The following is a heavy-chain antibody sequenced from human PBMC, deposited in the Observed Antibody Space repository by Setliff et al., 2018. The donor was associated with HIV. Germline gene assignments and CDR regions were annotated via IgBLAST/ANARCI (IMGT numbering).Heavy chain of an antibody. D-gene: IGHD1-26*01. CDR1: GDSISSTNW. CDR2: VYSTGST. CDR3: ARKLPGMGYFDY. Sequence: SETLSLTCTVSGDSISSTNWWGWIRQPPGKGLEWIGYVYSTGSTNYNSSLKSRVTMSVDTSKNHFSLKLSSVTALDTAVYYCARKLPGMGYFDYWGQGTLVTVSS. V-gene: IGHV4-28*06. J-gene: IGHJ4*02.